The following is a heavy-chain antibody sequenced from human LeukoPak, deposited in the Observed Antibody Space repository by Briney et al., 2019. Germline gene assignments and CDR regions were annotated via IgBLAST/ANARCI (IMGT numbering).Heavy chain of an antibody. J-gene: IGHJ4*02. V-gene: IGHV4-34*01. Sequence: PSETLSLTCAVYGGSFSGYYWSWIRQPPGKGLEWIGEINHSGSTNYNPSLKSRVTISVDTSKNQFSLKLSSVTAADTAVYYCARPMRGFWSGYYRGYFDYWSQGTLVTVSS. CDR3: ARPMRGFWSGYYRGYFDY. D-gene: IGHD3-3*01. CDR2: INHSGST. CDR1: GGSFSGYY.